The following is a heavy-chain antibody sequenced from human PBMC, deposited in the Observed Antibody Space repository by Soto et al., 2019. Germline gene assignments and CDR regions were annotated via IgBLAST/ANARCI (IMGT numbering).Heavy chain of an antibody. CDR3: ARVRANSHFEY. D-gene: IGHD4-4*01. V-gene: IGHV3-7*03. Sequence: EVQLVESGGGLVQPGGSLRLSCAVSGFSFSSAWMTWIRQAPGKGLERVAIMNEDGSERYYVDSVKGRFTISRDNAKTARLLQINSLRDDNTAVYLCARVRANSHFEYWGQGSLVTVSS. J-gene: IGHJ4*02. CDR2: MNEDGSER. CDR1: GFSFSSAW.